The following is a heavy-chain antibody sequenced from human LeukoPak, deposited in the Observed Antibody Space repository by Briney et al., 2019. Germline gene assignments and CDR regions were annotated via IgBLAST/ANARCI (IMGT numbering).Heavy chain of an antibody. Sequence: SVKVSCKASGGTFSSYAISWVRQAPGQGLEWMGGIIPIFGIANYAQKFQGRVTITTDESTSTAYMELSSLRSEDTAVYYCTIDVVVPAAIYYYMDVWGKGTTVTVSS. CDR3: TIDVVVPAAIYYYMDV. J-gene: IGHJ6*03. V-gene: IGHV1-69*05. D-gene: IGHD2-2*02. CDR2: IIPIFGIA. CDR1: GGTFSSYA.